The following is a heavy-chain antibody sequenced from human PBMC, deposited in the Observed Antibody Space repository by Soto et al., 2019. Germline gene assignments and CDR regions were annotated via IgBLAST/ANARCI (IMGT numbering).Heavy chain of an antibody. CDR3: AREFCSGGSCLDWFDP. V-gene: IGHV3-33*01. CDR1: GFTFSSYG. Sequence: GGSLRLSCAASGFTFSSYGMHWVRQAPGKGLEWVAVIWYDGSNKYYANSVKGRFTISRDNSKNTLYLQMNSLRAEDTAVYYCAREFCSGGSCLDWFDPWGQGTLVTVSS. CDR2: IWYDGSNK. J-gene: IGHJ5*02. D-gene: IGHD2-15*01.